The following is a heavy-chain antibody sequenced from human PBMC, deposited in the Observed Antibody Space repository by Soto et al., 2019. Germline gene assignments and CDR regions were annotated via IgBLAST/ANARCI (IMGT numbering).Heavy chain of an antibody. D-gene: IGHD6-13*01. J-gene: IGHJ6*02. V-gene: IGHV1-69*13. CDR3: AQGEEQQLNNYYYGMDV. CDR2: IIPIFGTA. Sequence: ASVKVSCKASGGTFSRDAIGWVRQAPGQGLEWMGGIIPIFGTANYAQKFQGRVTITADESTSTAYMELSSLRSEDTAVYYCAQGEEQQLNNYYYGMDVWGQGTTVTVSS. CDR1: GGTFSRDA.